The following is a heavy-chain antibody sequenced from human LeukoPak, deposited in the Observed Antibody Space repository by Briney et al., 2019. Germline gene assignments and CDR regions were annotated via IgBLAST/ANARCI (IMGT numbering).Heavy chain of an antibody. Sequence: SETLSLTCTVSGGSISSYYWSWIRQPPGKGLEGSGHIHYSGSTNYNPSLKSRFTIPVDPPKNQFSLKRSPVTAADTAVYYCARRKEVFDYWGAGALVTASS. CDR2: IHYSGST. CDR3: ARRKEVFDY. J-gene: IGHJ4*02. V-gene: IGHV4-59*08. CDR1: GGSISSYY.